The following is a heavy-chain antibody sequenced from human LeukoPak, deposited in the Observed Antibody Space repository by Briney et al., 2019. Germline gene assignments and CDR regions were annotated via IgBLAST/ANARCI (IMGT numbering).Heavy chain of an antibody. CDR1: GYTLTELS. CDR2: FDPEDGET. V-gene: IGHV1-24*01. Sequence: VASVKVSCKVSGYTLTELSMHWVRQAPGKGLEWMGGFDPEDGETIYAQKFQGRVTITADESTSTAYMELSSLRSEDTAVYYCARGGLSPLGEGWDLCFDYWGQGTLVTVSS. D-gene: IGHD3-10*01. CDR3: ARGGLSPLGEGWDLCFDY. J-gene: IGHJ4*02.